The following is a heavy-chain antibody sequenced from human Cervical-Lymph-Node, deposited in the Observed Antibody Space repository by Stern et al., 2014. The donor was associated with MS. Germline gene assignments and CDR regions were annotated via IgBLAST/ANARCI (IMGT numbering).Heavy chain of an antibody. D-gene: IGHD6-19*01. V-gene: IGHV5-51*01. Sequence: EVQLVESGAAVKQPGESLKISCAPSGFSFTTHWIGWVRQMPGKGLEWMGVIYPGDSDTRYSPSFQGRGTISADESSSTAYLQWSSLKASDTAMYYCARSDSGLIDYWGQGTLVTVSS. CDR3: ARSDSGLIDY. CDR2: IYPGDSDT. CDR1: GFSFTTHW. J-gene: IGHJ4*02.